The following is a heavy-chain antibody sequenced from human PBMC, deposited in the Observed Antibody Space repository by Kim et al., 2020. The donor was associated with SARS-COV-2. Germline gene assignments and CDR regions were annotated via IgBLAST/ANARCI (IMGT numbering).Heavy chain of an antibody. CDR2: IYSGGST. CDR1: GFTVSSNY. D-gene: IGHD6-19*01. J-gene: IGHJ6*02. CDR3: ARDSAQWLVPQVKGMGV. V-gene: IGHV3-53*01. Sequence: GGSLRLSCAASGFTVSSNYMSWVRQAPGKGLEWVSVIYSGGSTYYADSVKGRFTIHRDNSKNTLYLQMNSLRAEDTAVYYCARDSAQWLVPQVKGMGVWGQGTTVTVSS.